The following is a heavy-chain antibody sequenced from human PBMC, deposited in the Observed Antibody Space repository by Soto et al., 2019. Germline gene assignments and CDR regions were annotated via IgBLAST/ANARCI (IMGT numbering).Heavy chain of an antibody. CDR1: GFTFDDYA. J-gene: IGHJ3*02. CDR2: ISWNSGSI. V-gene: IGHV3-9*01. Sequence: EVQLVESGGGLVQPGRSLRLSCAASGFTFDDYAMHWVRQAPGKGLEWVSGISWNSGSIGYADSVKGRFTISRDNAKNPLYLQMNSLRAEEKAVYYCAKDMRRGRYCSGGCCYQGGGFDIWGQGTMGTGSS. D-gene: IGHD2-15*01. CDR3: AKDMRRGRYCSGGCCYQGGGFDI.